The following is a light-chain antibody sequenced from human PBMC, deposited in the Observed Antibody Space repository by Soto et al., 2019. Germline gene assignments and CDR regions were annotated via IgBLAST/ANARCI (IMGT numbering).Light chain of an antibody. CDR2: NVY. J-gene: IGLJ1*01. Sequence: QSALTQPASVSGSPGQSITISCTGTSSDVGAYNFVSWLQQHPGKAPKLMIYNVYDRPAGISYRFSGSKSGNTASLTISWRQGEDEAGYYCSAYTVSRTYVFGTGTKLTVL. CDR1: SSDVGAYNF. CDR3: SAYTVSRTYV. V-gene: IGLV2-14*03.